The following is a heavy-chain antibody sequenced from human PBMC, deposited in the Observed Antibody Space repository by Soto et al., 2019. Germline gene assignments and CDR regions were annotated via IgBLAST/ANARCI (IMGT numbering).Heavy chain of an antibody. Sequence: ASVKVSCKASGYTFTSYGISWVRQAPGQGLEWMGWISAYNGNTNYSQKLPGRVTMTTETSTSTAYMELRSLRSDDTAVYYCARDGEGELDFDYWGQGTLVTVS. CDR2: ISAYNGNT. V-gene: IGHV1-18*04. CDR3: ARDGEGELDFDY. J-gene: IGHJ4*02. CDR1: GYTFTSYG. D-gene: IGHD1-26*01.